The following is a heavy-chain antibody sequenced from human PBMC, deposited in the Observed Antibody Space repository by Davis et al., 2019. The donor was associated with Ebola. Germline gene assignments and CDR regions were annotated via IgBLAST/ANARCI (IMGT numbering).Heavy chain of an antibody. CDR3: ARGRRYSSGWYPNCYFDY. CDR1: GFTFSDYG. D-gene: IGHD6-19*01. Sequence: PGGSLRLSCAASGFTFSDYGMSWVRQAPGKGLEWVAVISYDGSNKYYADSVKGRFTISRDNPKNTLYLQMNSLRAEDTAVYYCARGRRYSSGWYPNCYFDYWGQGTLVTVSS. J-gene: IGHJ4*02. V-gene: IGHV3-30*03. CDR2: ISYDGSNK.